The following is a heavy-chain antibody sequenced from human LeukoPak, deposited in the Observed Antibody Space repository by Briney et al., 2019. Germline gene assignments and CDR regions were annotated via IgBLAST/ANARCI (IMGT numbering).Heavy chain of an antibody. D-gene: IGHD6-19*01. V-gene: IGHV1-18*01. CDR2: ISAYNGNT. CDR1: GYTFTSYG. Sequence: ASVKVSCKASGYTFTSYGISWVRQAPGQGLEWMGWISAYNGNTNYAQKLQGRGTMTTDTSTSTAYMELRSLRSDDTAVYYCARVLRGSSGWYFDYWGQGTLVTVSS. J-gene: IGHJ4*02. CDR3: ARVLRGSSGWYFDY.